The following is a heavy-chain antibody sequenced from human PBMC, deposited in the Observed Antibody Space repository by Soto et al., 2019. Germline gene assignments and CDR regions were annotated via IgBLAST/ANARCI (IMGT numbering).Heavy chain of an antibody. V-gene: IGHV3-30*04. J-gene: IGHJ4*02. CDR2: ISYDGRDK. D-gene: IGHD1-26*01. Sequence: QVQLVESGGGVVQSGRSLRLSCAASGFTFSSYAMHWVRQAPGTGLEWVAVISYDGRDKYYPDSVKGRFTISRDNSKNTLYLQTNSLRAEDTAVYYCARSAGGSYPQYDYWGQGTLVTVSS. CDR3: ARSAGGSYPQYDY. CDR1: GFTFSSYA.